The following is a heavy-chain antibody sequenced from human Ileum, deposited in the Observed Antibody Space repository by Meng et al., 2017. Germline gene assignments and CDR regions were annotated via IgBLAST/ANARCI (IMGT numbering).Heavy chain of an antibody. Sequence: GESLKISCAASGFTFSSYAMHWVRQAPGKGLEWVAVISYDGSNKYYADSVKGRFTISRDNAKNSLYLQMNSLRAEDTAVYYCARTKGSISLRYFDWLSYYYYYGMDVWGQGTTVTVSS. CDR1: GFTFSSYA. V-gene: IGHV3-30*04. J-gene: IGHJ6*02. CDR2: ISYDGSNK. D-gene: IGHD3-9*01. CDR3: ARTKGSISLRYFDWLSYYYYYGMDV.